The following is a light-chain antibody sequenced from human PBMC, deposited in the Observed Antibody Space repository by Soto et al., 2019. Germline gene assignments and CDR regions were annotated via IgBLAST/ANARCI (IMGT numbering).Light chain of an antibody. Sequence: QSVLTQPASVSGSPGQSLTISCTGTSSDVGGYNYVSWYQQHPGKAPKLMIYEVSRRPSGVSSRFSGSKSGNTASLTISGLQAEDEADYYCSSYTSSSTDVFGTGTQLTVL. CDR1: SSDVGGYNY. J-gene: IGLJ1*01. CDR3: SSYTSSSTDV. CDR2: EVS. V-gene: IGLV2-14*01.